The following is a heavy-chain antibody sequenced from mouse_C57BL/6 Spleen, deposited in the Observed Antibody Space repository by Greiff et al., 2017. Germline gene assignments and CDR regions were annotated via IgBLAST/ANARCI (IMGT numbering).Heavy chain of an antibody. V-gene: IGHV1-54*01. CDR1: GYAFTHYL. CDR3: ARAFYYGSSYRYFDV. D-gene: IGHD1-1*01. Sequence: VQLQQSGAELVRPGTSVKVSCKASGYAFTHYLIEWVKQRPGQGLEWIGVINPGSGGPNYNEKFKGKATLTADKSSSTAYMQLSSLTSEDSAVYFCARAFYYGSSYRYFDVWGTGTTVTVSS. CDR2: INPGSGGP. J-gene: IGHJ1*03.